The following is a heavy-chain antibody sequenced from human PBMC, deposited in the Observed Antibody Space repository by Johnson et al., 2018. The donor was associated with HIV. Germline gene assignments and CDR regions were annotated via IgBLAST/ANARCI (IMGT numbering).Heavy chain of an antibody. CDR1: GFTFSSYA. CDR2: ISYDGSNK. V-gene: IGHV3-30*04. D-gene: IGHD6-19*01. J-gene: IGHJ3*02. Sequence: QVQLVESGGGVVQPGRSLRLSCAASGFTFSSYAIHWVRQAPGKGLEWVAAISYDGSNKYYADSVKGRFTISRDNSKNTLYLQMNSLRAEDTAVYYCARGSGHHPGAFDIWGQGTMVT. CDR3: ARGSGHHPGAFDI.